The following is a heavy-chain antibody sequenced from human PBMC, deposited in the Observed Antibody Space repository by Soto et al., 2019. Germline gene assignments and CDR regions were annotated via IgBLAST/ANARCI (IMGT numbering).Heavy chain of an antibody. CDR1: GFTFSNHY. CDR3: GRDPELWDENVATRPSTYYYGMDV. CDR2: ISRSGSTI. V-gene: IGHV3-11*01. J-gene: IGHJ6*02. D-gene: IGHD5-18*01. Sequence: QMQLVESGGGLVEPGGSLRLSCEASGFTFSNHYMSWIRQAPGKGLEWISYISRSGSTIYYADSVKGRFTISRDNSKKSLYLQMDSLRAEDTAMYYCGRDPELWDENVATRPSTYYYGMDVWGQGTTVTVAS.